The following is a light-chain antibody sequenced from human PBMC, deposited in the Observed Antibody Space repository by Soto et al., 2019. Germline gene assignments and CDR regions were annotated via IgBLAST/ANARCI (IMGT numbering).Light chain of an antibody. J-gene: IGKJ4*01. CDR1: QSVSSY. CDR2: DAS. CDR3: QQHINWPLT. V-gene: IGKV3-11*01. Sequence: EIVLTRSPATLSLSPGERATLSCRASQSVSSYLAWYQQKPGQAPRLLIYDASNRATGIPARFSGSGSGTDFTLTISSLEPEDFALYYCQQHINWPLTFGGGTKVDI.